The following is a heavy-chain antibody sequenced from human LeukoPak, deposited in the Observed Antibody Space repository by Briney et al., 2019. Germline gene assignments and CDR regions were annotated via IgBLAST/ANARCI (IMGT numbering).Heavy chain of an antibody. J-gene: IGHJ5*02. D-gene: IGHD6-13*01. CDR3: ARGYSSSWYFNWFDP. V-gene: IGHV4-59*01. CDR2: IYYTGST. Sequence: PSETLSLTCTVSGGSISSYYWSWIRQPPGKGLEWIGYIYYTGSTDYSPSLKSRVTISVDTSENQFSLKLSSVTAADTAVYYCARGYSSSWYFNWFDPWGQGTLVTVSS. CDR1: GGSISSYY.